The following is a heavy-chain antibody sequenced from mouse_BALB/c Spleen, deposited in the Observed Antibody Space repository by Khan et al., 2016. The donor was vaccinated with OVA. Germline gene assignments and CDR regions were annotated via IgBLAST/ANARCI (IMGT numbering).Heavy chain of an antibody. CDR2: INPTSGYT. CDR1: GYTFTTYW. J-gene: IGHJ2*01. Sequence: QIQLVQSGPELAKPGASVKMSCKASGYTFTTYWMHWVKQRPGQGLEWIGYINPTSGYTDYNEKFKDRVTLSADKSSSTAYMQLSSLTSEDSAVYYCTRDRIDYWGQGTTLTVSS. V-gene: IGHV1-7*01. CDR3: TRDRIDY.